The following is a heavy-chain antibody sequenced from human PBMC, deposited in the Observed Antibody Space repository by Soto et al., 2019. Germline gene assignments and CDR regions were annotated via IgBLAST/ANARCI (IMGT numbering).Heavy chain of an antibody. CDR1: GFTFSSYS. J-gene: IGHJ5*02. CDR2: INGSSSTM. CDR3: ARGDRFRCSGDRCFSDGLFLS. V-gene: IGHV3-48*02. D-gene: IGHD2-15*01. Sequence: PGGSLRLSCAASGFTFSSYSMNWVRQAPGKGLEWISYINGSSSTMYYADSVKGRFIISRDNADNSLHLQMNSLRDADTAVYYCARGDRFRCSGDRCFSDGLFLSWGQGTLVTVSS.